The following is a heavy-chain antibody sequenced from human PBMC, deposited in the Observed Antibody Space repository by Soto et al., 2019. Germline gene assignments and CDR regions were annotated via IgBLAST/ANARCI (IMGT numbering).Heavy chain of an antibody. CDR3: ARDPLYYDSSGYSKSDYYYGMDV. V-gene: IGHV1-2*04. CDR1: GYTFTGYY. Sequence: ASVKVSCKASGYTFTGYYMHWVRQAPGQGLEWMGWINPNSGGTNYAQKFQGWVTMTRDTSISTAYMELSRLRSDDTAVYYCARDPLYYDSSGYSKSDYYYGMDVWGQGTTVTVSS. CDR2: INPNSGGT. J-gene: IGHJ6*02. D-gene: IGHD3-22*01.